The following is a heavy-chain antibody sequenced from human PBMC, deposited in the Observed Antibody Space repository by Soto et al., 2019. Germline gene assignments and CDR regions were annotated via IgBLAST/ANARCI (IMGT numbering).Heavy chain of an antibody. CDR3: TTDPQYSYGPHGMDV. V-gene: IGHV3-15*01. CDR1: GFTFSNAW. Sequence: GGSLRLSCAASGFTFSNAWMSWVRQAPGKGLEWVGRIKSKTDGGTTDYAAPVKGRFTISRDDSKNTLYLQMNSLKTEDTAVYYCTTDPQYSYGPHGMDVWGQGTTVTVSS. J-gene: IGHJ6*02. CDR2: IKSKTDGGTT. D-gene: IGHD5-18*01.